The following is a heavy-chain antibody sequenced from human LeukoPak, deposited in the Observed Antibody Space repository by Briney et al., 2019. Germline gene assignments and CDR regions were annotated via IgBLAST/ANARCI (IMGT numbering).Heavy chain of an antibody. CDR2: ISYDGSNK. CDR1: GFTFSSYA. J-gene: IGHJ4*02. Sequence: GRSLRLSCAASGFTFSSYAMHWVRQAPGKGLEWVAVISYDGSNKYYADSVKGRFTISRDNSKNTLYLQMNSLRAEDTAVYYCARDLEGATNFDYWGQGTLVTVSS. CDR3: ARDLEGATNFDY. V-gene: IGHV3-30-3*01. D-gene: IGHD1-26*01.